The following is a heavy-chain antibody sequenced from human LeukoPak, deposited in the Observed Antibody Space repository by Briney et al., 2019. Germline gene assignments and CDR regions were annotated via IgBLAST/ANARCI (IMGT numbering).Heavy chain of an antibody. V-gene: IGHV3-30*03. CDR1: GFTFSSYW. D-gene: IGHD3-22*01. CDR2: ISYDGSNK. Sequence: PGGSLRLSCAASGFTFSSYWMHWVRQAPGKGLEWVAVISYDGSNKYYADSVKGRFTISRDNSKNTLYLQMNSLRAEDTAVYYCARDFDLHYYDSIGYYFNWFDPWGQGTLVTVSS. CDR3: ARDFDLHYYDSIGYYFNWFDP. J-gene: IGHJ5*02.